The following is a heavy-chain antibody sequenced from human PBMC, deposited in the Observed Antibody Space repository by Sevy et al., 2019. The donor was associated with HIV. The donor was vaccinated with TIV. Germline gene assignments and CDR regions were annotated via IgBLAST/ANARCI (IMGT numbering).Heavy chain of an antibody. V-gene: IGHV4-39*01. Sequence: ETLSLTCTVSGGSISSSSIYWGWFRQSPGKGLDYIGSIFHGGDTDYNPSLKSRVTISVDTSKNQFSLKMTSVTAADTAVYYCARHFYSNGMDVWGQGTTVTVSS. CDR2: IFHGGDT. D-gene: IGHD1-26*01. J-gene: IGHJ6*02. CDR1: GGSISSSSIY. CDR3: ARHFYSNGMDV.